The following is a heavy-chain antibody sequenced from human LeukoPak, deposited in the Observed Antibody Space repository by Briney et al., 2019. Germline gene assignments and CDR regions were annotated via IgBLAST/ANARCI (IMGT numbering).Heavy chain of an antibody. V-gene: IGHV3-7*01. CDR1: GFTFSDYW. CDR3: VRGYYGDY. J-gene: IGHJ4*02. CDR2: IKEDGTEK. Sequence: PGGSLRLSCAASGFTFSDYWINWVRQAPGKGLEWVANIKEDGTEKHYVDSVKGRFTISRDSAKNSVYLEMNSLRVDDTAVYYCVRGYYGDYKTQGTLVTVSS.